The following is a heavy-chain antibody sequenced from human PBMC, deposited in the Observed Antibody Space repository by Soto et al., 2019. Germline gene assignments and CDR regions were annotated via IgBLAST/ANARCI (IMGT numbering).Heavy chain of an antibody. D-gene: IGHD3-10*01. Sequence: QVQLQESGPRLVQPSETLSLICSVSGGSISGYYWSWIRQPAGKGLEWIGRIYGSGSVDYHPSLKRRVTMSVATSKNHFSLKLSSVTAADPAVYYCARDHSDQLWFGGGFAPWGQGILVTVSA. V-gene: IGHV4-4*07. CDR3: ARDHSDQLWFGGGFAP. J-gene: IGHJ5*02. CDR1: GGSISGYY. CDR2: IYGSGSV.